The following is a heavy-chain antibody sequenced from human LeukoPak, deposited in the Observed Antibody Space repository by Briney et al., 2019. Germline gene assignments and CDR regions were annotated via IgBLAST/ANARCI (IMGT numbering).Heavy chain of an antibody. CDR1: GYTFITYY. CDR2: INPSGGVT. CDR3: ARDWIRDGYNYYFDY. Sequence: ASVKVSCKASGYTFITYYMHWVRQAPGQGLEWMGVINPSGGVTSYAQKFQGRVTITRDTSTSTVYMELNSLRSEDTAVYYCARDWIRDGYNYYFDYWGQGTLVTVSS. D-gene: IGHD5-24*01. V-gene: IGHV1-46*01. J-gene: IGHJ4*02.